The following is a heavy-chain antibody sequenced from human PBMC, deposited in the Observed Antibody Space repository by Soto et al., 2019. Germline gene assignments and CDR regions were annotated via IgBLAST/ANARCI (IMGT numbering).Heavy chain of an antibody. D-gene: IGHD3-22*01. J-gene: IGHJ6*02. CDR1: GGTFRSYS. CDR2: MIPVFDIR. CDR3: ARPDEGGYSSNHHYYYALDV. Sequence: QVQLVQSGAEVKKPGASVKVSCKASGGTFRSYSISWVRQAPGQGLEWMGGMIPVFDIRNYAQKFQGRVTITADESTSTVYMELSSLGSDDTAVYYCARPDEGGYSSNHHYYYALDVWGQGTTVTV. V-gene: IGHV1-69*01.